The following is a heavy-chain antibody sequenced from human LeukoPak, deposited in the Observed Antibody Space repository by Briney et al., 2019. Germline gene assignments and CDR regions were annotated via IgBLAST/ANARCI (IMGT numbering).Heavy chain of an antibody. J-gene: IGHJ4*02. D-gene: IGHD3-22*01. CDR1: GYTFTSYG. Sequence: ASVKVSCKASGYTFTSYGISWVRQAPGQGLEWMGWISAYNGNTKYARKLQGRVTVTTDTSTSTAYMELRSLRSDDTAVYYCARDRYEYYYDSSGYLFDYWGQGTLVTVSS. CDR2: ISAYNGNT. V-gene: IGHV1-18*01. CDR3: ARDRYEYYYDSSGYLFDY.